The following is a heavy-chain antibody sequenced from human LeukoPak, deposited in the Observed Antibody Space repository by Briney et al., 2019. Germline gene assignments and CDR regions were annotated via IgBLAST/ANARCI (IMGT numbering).Heavy chain of an antibody. D-gene: IGHD2-15*01. CDR1: GFTFSSYG. CDR3: AKDRLTHCSGGSCYLH. Sequence: GGSLRLSCAASGFTFSSYGMHWVRQAPGKGLEWVAFIRYDGSNKYYADSVKGRFTISRDNSKNTLYLQTNSLRAEDTAVYYCAKDRLTHCSGGSCYLHWGQGTLVTVSS. J-gene: IGHJ4*02. V-gene: IGHV3-30*02. CDR2: IRYDGSNK.